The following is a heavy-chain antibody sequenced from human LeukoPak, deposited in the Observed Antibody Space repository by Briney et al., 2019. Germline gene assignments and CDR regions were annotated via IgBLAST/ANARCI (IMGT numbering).Heavy chain of an antibody. CDR2: IYYSGST. Sequence: SETLSLTCTVSGGSISSYYWSCIRQPPGKGLEWIGYIYYSGSTNYNPSLKSRVTISVDTSKNQFSLKLSSVTAADTAVYYCARDPYYYYGMDVWGQGTTVTVSS. CDR3: ARDPYYYYGMDV. V-gene: IGHV4-59*01. J-gene: IGHJ6*02. CDR1: GGSISSYY.